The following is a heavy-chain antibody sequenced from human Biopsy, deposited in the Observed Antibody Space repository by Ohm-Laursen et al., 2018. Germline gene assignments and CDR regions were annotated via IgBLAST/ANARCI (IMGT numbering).Heavy chain of an antibody. CDR3: ARTRVVGATRESYYYAMDI. J-gene: IGHJ6*02. CDR1: GFSLSSTGMC. Sequence: TQTLTLTCTFSGFSLSSTGMCVSWVRQPPGKALEWLARVDWDYNTYFSTSLKTRLTITKDTSRDQVVLTLANVDPADTATYFCARTRVVGATRESYYYAMDIWGQGTTATVSS. V-gene: IGHV2-70*11. CDR2: VDWDYNT. D-gene: IGHD1-26*01.